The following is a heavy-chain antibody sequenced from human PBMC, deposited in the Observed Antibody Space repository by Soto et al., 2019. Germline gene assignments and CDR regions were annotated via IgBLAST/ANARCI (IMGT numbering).Heavy chain of an antibody. CDR2: IVVGSGNT. CDR1: GFTFTSCS. CDR3: AADQITGTSFDY. J-gene: IGHJ4*02. Sequence: GASVNVSCKSSGFTFTSCSVQWGRQARGQRLEWIGWIVVGSGNTNYAQKFQERVTITRDMSTSTAYMELSSLRSEDTAVYYCAADQITGTSFDYWGQGTLVTVSS. D-gene: IGHD1-7*01. V-gene: IGHV1-58*01.